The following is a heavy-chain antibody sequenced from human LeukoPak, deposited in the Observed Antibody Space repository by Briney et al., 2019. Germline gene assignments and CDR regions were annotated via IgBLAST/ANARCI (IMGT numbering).Heavy chain of an antibody. V-gene: IGHV3-7*01. CDR1: GFILSNYG. J-gene: IGHJ6*02. CDR2: IKVDGSEI. Sequence: GGSLRLSCAASGFILSNYGMSWVRQAPGKGPEWVANIKVDGSEIYYVDSVKGRFTISRDNAKNSLYLQMNSLRAEDTAVYYCTRDRQGPRLYEMDIWGQGTTVTVSS. D-gene: IGHD2-8*01. CDR3: TRDRQGPRLYEMDI.